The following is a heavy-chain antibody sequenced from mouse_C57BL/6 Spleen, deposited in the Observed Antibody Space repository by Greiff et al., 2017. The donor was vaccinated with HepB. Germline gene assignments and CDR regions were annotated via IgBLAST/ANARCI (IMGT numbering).Heavy chain of an antibody. V-gene: IGHV3-6*01. J-gene: IGHJ2*01. Sequence: ESGPGLVKPSPSLSRTCSVTGYFIPSGYYWNWIQQFPGKKLEWMGYISYDGSNNYNPSLKNRSAITRDTSKNQFFLKLNSVTTEDTATYDCAREGDYWGQGTTLTVSS. CDR2: ISYDGSN. CDR3: AREGDY. CDR1: GYFIPSGYY.